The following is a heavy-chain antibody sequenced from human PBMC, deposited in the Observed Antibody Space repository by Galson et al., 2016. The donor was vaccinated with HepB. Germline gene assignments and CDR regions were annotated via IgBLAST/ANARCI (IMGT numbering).Heavy chain of an antibody. Sequence: SLRLSCAASGFTFSSYSMHWVRQAPGKGLEWVSLVSHDERNEYYADSVKGRFTISRDNSKNTLYLQMNSLRAEDTAVYYCARDHNVFRFLEWLLCLDSWGQGTLVTVSS. CDR3: ARDHNVFRFLEWLLCLDS. D-gene: IGHD3-3*01. V-gene: IGHV3-30*04. CDR1: GFTFSSYS. CDR2: VSHDERNE. J-gene: IGHJ4*02.